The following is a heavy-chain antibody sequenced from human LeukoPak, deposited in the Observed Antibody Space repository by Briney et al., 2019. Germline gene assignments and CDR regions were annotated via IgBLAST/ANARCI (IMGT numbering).Heavy chain of an antibody. CDR3: ASLAVAGLSEGY. CDR1: GGSISSDSYY. CDR2: IYYSGST. J-gene: IGHJ4*02. Sequence: SETLSLTCTVSGGSISSDSYYWAWIRQPPGKGLEWIASIYYSGSTYYNPSLKSRVTISVDTSRNQSSLKLSSVTAADTAVYYCASLAVAGLSEGYWGQGTLVTVSS. V-gene: IGHV4-39*01. D-gene: IGHD6-19*01.